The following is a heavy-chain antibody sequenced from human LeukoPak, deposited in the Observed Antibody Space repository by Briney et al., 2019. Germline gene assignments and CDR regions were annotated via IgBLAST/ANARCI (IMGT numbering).Heavy chain of an antibody. CDR2: ISGSGGST. D-gene: IGHD4-17*01. CDR3: AKGSYAGDYGDY. J-gene: IGHJ4*02. CDR1: GFTFSSYV. Sequence: GGSLRLSCAASGFTFSSYVMSWVRQAPGKGLEWVSAISGSGGSTYYADSVKGRFTISRDNSKNTLYLQMNSLRAEDTAVYYCAKGSYAGDYGDYWGQGTLVTVSS. V-gene: IGHV3-23*01.